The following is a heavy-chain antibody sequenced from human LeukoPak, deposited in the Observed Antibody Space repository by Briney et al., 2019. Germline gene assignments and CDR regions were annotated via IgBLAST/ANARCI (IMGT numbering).Heavy chain of an antibody. V-gene: IGHV3-66*01. Sequence: GGSLRLSCAASGFTVSDDYMSWVHQPPGKGLEWVSVIYSGGTTDYADSVKGRFTISRDNSKNTLYLQMNSLRAEDTAVYYCARDGVWATFDYWGQRTLVTVSS. J-gene: IGHJ4*02. D-gene: IGHD2-8*01. CDR2: IYSGGTT. CDR3: ARDGVWATFDY. CDR1: GFTVSDDY.